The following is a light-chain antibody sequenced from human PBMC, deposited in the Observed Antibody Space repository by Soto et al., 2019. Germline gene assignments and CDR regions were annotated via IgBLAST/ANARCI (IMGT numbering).Light chain of an antibody. J-gene: IGKJ5*01. Sequence: EIVLTQSPATLSLCPGERATLSCRASQSVSSYLAWYQQKPGQAPRPLIYNASNRATGIPARFSGSGSGTDFTLTISSLEPEDFAVYYCQQRSNWPITFGQGTRLDIK. V-gene: IGKV3-11*01. CDR2: NAS. CDR1: QSVSSY. CDR3: QQRSNWPIT.